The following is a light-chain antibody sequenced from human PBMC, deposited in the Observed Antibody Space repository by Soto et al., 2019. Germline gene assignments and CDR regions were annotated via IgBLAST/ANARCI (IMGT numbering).Light chain of an antibody. CDR2: GTS. CDR1: QSVSSN. CDR3: QQYNNWPPWT. J-gene: IGKJ1*01. Sequence: QSASTLSVSTGERATLSCRASQSVSSNLAWYQQKPGQAPSLVIYGTSSRATGIPDRFSGSGSGTEFTLTISSLQSEDFAVYYCQQYNNWPPWTFAQGTKVAI. V-gene: IGKV3D-15*01.